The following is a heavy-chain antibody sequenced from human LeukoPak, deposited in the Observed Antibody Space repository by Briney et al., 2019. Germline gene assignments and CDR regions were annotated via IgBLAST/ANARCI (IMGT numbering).Heavy chain of an antibody. Sequence: GGSLRLSCAASGFSFSAYGMHWVRQAPGKGLEWVALIWYDGNNKYYADSVKGRFTISRDNSKNTLYLQMNSQRAEDTAVYYCARGSESYDYYSYGMDVWGKGTTVTVS. J-gene: IGHJ6*04. CDR1: GFSFSAYG. CDR2: IWYDGNNK. D-gene: IGHD5-12*01. CDR3: ARGSESYDYYSYGMDV. V-gene: IGHV3-33*01.